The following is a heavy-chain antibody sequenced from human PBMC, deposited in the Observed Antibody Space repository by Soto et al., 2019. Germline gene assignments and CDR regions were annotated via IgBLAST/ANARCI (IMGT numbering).Heavy chain of an antibody. CDR1: GGTFSSYA. V-gene: IGHV1-69*13. Sequence: SVKVSCKASGGTFSSYAISWVRQAPGQGLEWMGGIIPIFGTANYAQKFQGRVTTTADESTSTAYMELSSLRSEDTAVYYCARDFPLRDTAMVTTGYWGQGTLVTVSS. J-gene: IGHJ4*02. D-gene: IGHD5-18*01. CDR3: ARDFPLRDTAMVTTGY. CDR2: IIPIFGTA.